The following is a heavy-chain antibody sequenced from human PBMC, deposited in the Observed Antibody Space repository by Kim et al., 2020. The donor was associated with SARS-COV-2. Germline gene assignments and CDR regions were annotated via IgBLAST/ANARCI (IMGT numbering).Heavy chain of an antibody. CDR2: ISYSGST. J-gene: IGHJ5*02. Sequence: SETLSLTCTVSSGSISSCCYYWGWIRQPPGKGLEWIGSISYSGSTYYNPSLKSRVTISIDTSKNQFSLKLTSVTAAYTAVYYCARGSGNYGELDPWGQGALVTVSS. V-gene: IGHV4-39*01. D-gene: IGHD1-26*01. CDR3: ARGSGNYGELDP. CDR1: SGSISSCCYY.